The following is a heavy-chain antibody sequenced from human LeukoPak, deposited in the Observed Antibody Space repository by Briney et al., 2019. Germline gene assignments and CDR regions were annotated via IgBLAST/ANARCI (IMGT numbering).Heavy chain of an antibody. D-gene: IGHD5-18*01. CDR2: IIPIFGIA. V-gene: IGHV1-69*04. CDR3: ARGTDTAMVTSLGYYDY. J-gene: IGHJ4*02. Sequence: SVKVSCKAPGGTFSSYAISLVRQASGQGLEWMGRIIPIFGIANYAQQFQGRVTITADKSTSTAYMELSSLRSEDTAVYYCARGTDTAMVTSLGYYDYWGQGTLVTVSS. CDR1: GGTFSSYA.